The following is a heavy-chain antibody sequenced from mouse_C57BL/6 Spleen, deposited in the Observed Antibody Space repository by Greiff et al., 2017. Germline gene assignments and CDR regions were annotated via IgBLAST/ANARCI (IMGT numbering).Heavy chain of an antibody. CDR2: IYPGDGDP. D-gene: IGHD1-1*01. J-gene: IGHJ1*03. CDR3: ARPITTVVDWYFDV. CDR1: GYAFSSYW. V-gene: IGHV1-80*01. Sequence: VQLQQSGAELVKPGASVKISCKASGYAFSSYWMNWVKQRPGKGLEWIGQIYPGDGDPNYNGKFKGKATLTADKSSSTAYMQLSSLTSEDSAVYFCARPITTVVDWYFDVWGTGTTVTVSS.